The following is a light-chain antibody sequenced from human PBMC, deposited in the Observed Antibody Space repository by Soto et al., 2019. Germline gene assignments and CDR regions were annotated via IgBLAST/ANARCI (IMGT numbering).Light chain of an antibody. J-gene: IGKJ3*01. CDR2: GAS. Sequence: EIVMTQSPATLSVSPGERATLSCRASQSVSSDLAWYQQIPGQAPRLLIYGASTRATGIPARFSGSGYGTEFTLTSSSLQSEDIGIYYCQHYDSWPYTFGPGSKVHF. CDR3: QHYDSWPYT. V-gene: IGKV3-15*01. CDR1: QSVSSD.